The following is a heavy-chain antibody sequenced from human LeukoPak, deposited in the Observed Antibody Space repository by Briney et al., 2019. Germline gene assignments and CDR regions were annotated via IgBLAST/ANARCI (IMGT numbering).Heavy chain of an antibody. D-gene: IGHD5-12*01. CDR3: ARGGYSFDY. J-gene: IGHJ4*02. CDR2: LHADGNEK. CDR1: RFSLSGYW. Sequence: GGSLGLSCAAYRFSLSGYWMSWVRQAPRKGLEWVARLHADGNEKYFVHSVKGRFTVSRDNAKNSLYLQMNSLRVEDTAVYYCARGGYSFDYLGQGTLVTVSS. V-gene: IGHV3-7*01.